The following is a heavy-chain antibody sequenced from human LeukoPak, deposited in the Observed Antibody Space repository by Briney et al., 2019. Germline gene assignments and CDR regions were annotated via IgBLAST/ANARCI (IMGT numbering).Heavy chain of an antibody. CDR1: EFTFSNYW. CDR2: IKTDGSAT. D-gene: IGHD3-22*01. J-gene: IGHJ3*02. CDR3: ARDPHNYDNGRYQDALDM. Sequence: PGGSLRLSCAASEFTFSNYWMHWVRQVPGKGLVWVSRIKTDGSATSYADSVGGRFTISRDNAKNTLYLQMNSLRVEDTAVYFCARDPHNYDNGRYQDALDMWGQGTMVTVSS. V-gene: IGHV3-74*01.